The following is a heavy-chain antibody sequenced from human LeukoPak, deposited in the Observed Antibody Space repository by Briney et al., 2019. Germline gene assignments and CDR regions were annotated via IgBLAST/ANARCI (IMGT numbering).Heavy chain of an antibody. V-gene: IGHV1-2*02. D-gene: IGHD3-22*01. CDR2: INPNSGGT. J-gene: IGHJ4*02. CDR3: ARGAYYYDSSGPVDY. Sequence: GASVKVSCKASGYTFTGYYIHWVRQAPGQGLEWMGWINPNSGGTNYAQKFQGRVTMTRDTSISTAYMELSRLRSDDTAVYYCARGAYYYDSSGPVDYWGQGTLVTVSS. CDR1: GYTFTGYY.